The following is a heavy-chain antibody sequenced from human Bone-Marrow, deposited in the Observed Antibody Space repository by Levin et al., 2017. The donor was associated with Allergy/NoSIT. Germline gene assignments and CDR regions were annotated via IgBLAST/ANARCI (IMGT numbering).Heavy chain of an antibody. CDR2: ISGSGGST. Sequence: PGGSLRLSCAASGFTFSSYAMSWVRQAPGEGLEWVSAISGSGGSTYYADSVKGRFTISRDNSKNTLYLQMNSLRAEDTAVYYCAKDQRSFAIPYYFDYWGQGTLVTVSS. J-gene: IGHJ4*02. V-gene: IGHV3-23*01. D-gene: IGHD2-21*01. CDR1: GFTFSSYA. CDR3: AKDQRSFAIPYYFDY.